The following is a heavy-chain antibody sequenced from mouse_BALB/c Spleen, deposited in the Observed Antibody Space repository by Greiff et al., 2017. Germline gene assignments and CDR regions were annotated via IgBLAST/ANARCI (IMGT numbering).Heavy chain of an antibody. CDR2: INPGSGGT. Sequence: QVQLKESGAELVRPGTSVKVSCKASGYAFTNYLIEWVKQRPGQGLEWIGVINPGSGGTNYNEKFKGKATLTADKSSSTAYMQLSSLTSDDSAVYFCARRGLGLFDYWGQGTTLTVSS. CDR1: GYAFTNYL. J-gene: IGHJ2*01. D-gene: IGHD3-1*01. V-gene: IGHV1-54*01. CDR3: ARRGLGLFDY.